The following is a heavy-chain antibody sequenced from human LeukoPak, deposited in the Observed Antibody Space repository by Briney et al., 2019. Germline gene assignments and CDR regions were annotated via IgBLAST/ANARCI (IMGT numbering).Heavy chain of an antibody. J-gene: IGHJ4*02. CDR1: GYTFTTYS. CDR3: AREHDFLIDYFFDY. CDR2: INCGNGNT. D-gene: IGHD3-3*01. Sequence: GASVKVSCEASGYTFTTYSIFWVRQAPGQGLEWMGWINCGNGNTKYSQKLQGRLTITRDTSASTAYMELSSLRSEDTAVYYCAREHDFLIDYFFDYWGQGTLVTVSS. V-gene: IGHV1-3*01.